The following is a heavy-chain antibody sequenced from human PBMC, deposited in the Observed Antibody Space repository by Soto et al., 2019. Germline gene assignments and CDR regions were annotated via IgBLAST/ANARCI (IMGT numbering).Heavy chain of an antibody. D-gene: IGHD5-12*01. CDR2: VYWNDDK. CDR3: VHSRKSARWLQGVS. CDR1: GFSLDTTEVG. J-gene: IGHJ4*02. Sequence: QLTLKESGPTLVKPTQTLTLTCSFSGFSLDTTEVGVSWIRQPPGKALEWLALVYWNDDKRYRPSLEGRITITKDTTKDQVVLTMTNRDPVDTGTYDCVHSRKSARWLQGVSWGQGTMVTVSS. V-gene: IGHV2-5*01.